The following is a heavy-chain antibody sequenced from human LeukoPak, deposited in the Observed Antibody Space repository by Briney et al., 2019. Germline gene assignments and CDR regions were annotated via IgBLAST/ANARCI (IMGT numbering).Heavy chain of an antibody. Sequence: PSETLSLTCTVSGGSISSYYWSWIRQPPGKGLEWIGYIYYSGSTNYNPSLKSRVTISVDTSKNQFSLKLSSVTAADTAVYYCAIPSYSSGWYPHWGQGTLVTVSS. CDR1: GGSISSYY. CDR3: AIPSYSSGWYPH. CDR2: IYYSGST. J-gene: IGHJ1*01. V-gene: IGHV4-59*12. D-gene: IGHD6-19*01.